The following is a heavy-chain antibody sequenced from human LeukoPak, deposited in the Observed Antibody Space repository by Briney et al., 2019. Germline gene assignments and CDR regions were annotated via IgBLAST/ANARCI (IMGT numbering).Heavy chain of an antibody. CDR2: IYSDGRT. CDR1: GFSVSDYY. V-gene: IGHV3-53*01. D-gene: IGHD2-15*01. Sequence: GGSLRLSCAASGFSVSDYYMNWVRQAPGKGLEWVSFIYSDGRTYYADSVKGRFTISRDNSRNTLYLQMNSLGVEDTAVYYCARDDIPVIWGQGTLVTVSS. CDR3: ARDDIPVI. J-gene: IGHJ4*02.